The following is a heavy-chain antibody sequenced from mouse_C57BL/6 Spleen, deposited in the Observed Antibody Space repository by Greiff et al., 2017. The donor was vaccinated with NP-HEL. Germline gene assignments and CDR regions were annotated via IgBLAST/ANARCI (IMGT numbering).Heavy chain of an antibody. Sequence: DVQLQESGPGLVKPSQSLSLTCSVTGYSITSGYYWNWIRQFPGNKLEWMGYISYDGSNNYNPSLKNRISITRDTSKNQFFLKLNSVTTEDTATYYCAREKVYGYSFDYWGQGTTLTVSS. CDR1: GYSITSGYY. V-gene: IGHV3-6*01. J-gene: IGHJ2*01. D-gene: IGHD2-10*02. CDR2: ISYDGSN. CDR3: AREKVYGYSFDY.